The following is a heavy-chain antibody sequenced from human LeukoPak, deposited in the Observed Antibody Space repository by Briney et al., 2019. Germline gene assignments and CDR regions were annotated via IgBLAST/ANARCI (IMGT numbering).Heavy chain of an antibody. Sequence: PSETLSLTCTVYGGSFSGYYWSWIRQPPGKGLEWIGEINHSGSTNYNPSLKSRVTISVDTSKNQFSLKPSSVTAADTAVYYCARGFSSSGSLDYRGQGTLVTVFS. J-gene: IGHJ4*02. V-gene: IGHV4-34*01. D-gene: IGHD6-6*01. CDR2: INHSGST. CDR1: GGSFSGYY. CDR3: ARGFSSSGSLDY.